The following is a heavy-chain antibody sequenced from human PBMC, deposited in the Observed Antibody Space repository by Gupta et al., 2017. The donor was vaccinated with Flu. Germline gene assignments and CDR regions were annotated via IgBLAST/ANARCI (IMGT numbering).Heavy chain of an antibody. CDR3: ARDSDWSFDY. V-gene: IGHV3-48*01. CDR2: ISIRSGTI. J-gene: IGHJ4*02. D-gene: IGHD1-1*01. Sequence: NWVRQAPGKGLEWVSYISIRSGTIYYADSVKGRFTISRDNAKNSLYLQMNSLRAEDTAVYYCARDSDWSFDYWGQGTLVTVSS.